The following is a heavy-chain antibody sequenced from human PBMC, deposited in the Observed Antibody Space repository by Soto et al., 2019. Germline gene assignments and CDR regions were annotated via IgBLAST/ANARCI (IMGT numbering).Heavy chain of an antibody. Sequence: GGSLRLSCAASGFTFSSYAMSWVRQAPGKGLEWVSAISGSGGSTYYADSVKGRFTISRDNSKNTLYLQMNSLRAEDTAVYYCAKDRYDYVWGSYRYNFLDYWGQGTLVTVSS. J-gene: IGHJ4*02. CDR2: ISGSGGST. D-gene: IGHD3-16*02. V-gene: IGHV3-23*01. CDR3: AKDRYDYVWGSYRYNFLDY. CDR1: GFTFSSYA.